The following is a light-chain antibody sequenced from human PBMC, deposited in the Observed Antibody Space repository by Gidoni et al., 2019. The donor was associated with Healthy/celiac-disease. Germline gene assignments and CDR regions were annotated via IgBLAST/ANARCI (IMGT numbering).Light chain of an antibody. CDR2: GAS. CDR1: QSVSSSY. J-gene: IGKJ1*01. CDR3: QQYGSSLRT. Sequence: EIVLTPSPGTLSLSPGERATLSCRASQSVSSSYLAWYQQKPGQAPRLLIYGASSRATGIPDRFSGSGSGTDFTLTISRLEPEDFAVYYCQQYGSSLRTFXQXTKVEIK. V-gene: IGKV3-20*01.